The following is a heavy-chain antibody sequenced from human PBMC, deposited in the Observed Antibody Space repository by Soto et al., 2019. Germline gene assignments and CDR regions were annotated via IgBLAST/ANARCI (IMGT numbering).Heavy chain of an antibody. V-gene: IGHV3-30*18. D-gene: IGHD3-22*01. Sequence: PGGSLRLSCAASGFTFSSYGMHWVRQAPGKGLEWVAVISYDGSNKYYADSVKGRFTISRDNSKNTLYLQMNSLRAEDTAVYYCAKNPGYYDDSTGYHFDYWGQGT. J-gene: IGHJ4*02. CDR2: ISYDGSNK. CDR3: AKNPGYYDDSTGYHFDY. CDR1: GFTFSSYG.